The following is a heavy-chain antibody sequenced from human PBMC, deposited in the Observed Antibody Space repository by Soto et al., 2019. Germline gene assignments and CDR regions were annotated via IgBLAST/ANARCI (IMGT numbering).Heavy chain of an antibody. Sequence: QVQLQESGPGLVKPSQTLSLTCTVSGGSISSDDYYWSWIRQPPGKGLECIGYIYYSGSTYYNPSLKSRDTLSVDTSKKQFSLKLRSVTAADTAVYYCARFIRRPFDIWGQGTMVTVSS. CDR3: ARFIRRPFDI. D-gene: IGHD3-16*02. CDR1: GGSISSDDYY. J-gene: IGHJ3*02. CDR2: IYYSGST. V-gene: IGHV4-30-4*01.